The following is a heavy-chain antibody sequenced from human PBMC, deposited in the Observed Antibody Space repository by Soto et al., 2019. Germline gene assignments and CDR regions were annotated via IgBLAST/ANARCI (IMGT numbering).Heavy chain of an antibody. Sequence: SVKVSCKASGGTFGSHGVAWVRQAPGQGLEWMGGFIAMLGTPNYAKKVQGRATITADESLTSSYLELRSLRSEETAVYFCARGAMAKFDYWGQGTVVTVSS. CDR2: FIAMLGTP. CDR3: ARGAMAKFDY. D-gene: IGHD5-18*01. J-gene: IGHJ4*02. CDR1: GGTFGSHG. V-gene: IGHV1-69*13.